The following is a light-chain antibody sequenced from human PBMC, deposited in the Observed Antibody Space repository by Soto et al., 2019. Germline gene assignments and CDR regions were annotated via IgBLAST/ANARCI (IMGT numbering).Light chain of an antibody. V-gene: IGKV3-15*01. Sequence: EVVMTQSPATLSVSPGERVTFSCRASQSVTTNLAWYQHKPVQSPRLLISGASTGASCIPPRFSGSGSGTEFTLTIDRLQSADFAVYYCQQYDRWPVTFGGGTKVESK. J-gene: IGKJ4*01. CDR3: QQYDRWPVT. CDR1: QSVTTN. CDR2: GAS.